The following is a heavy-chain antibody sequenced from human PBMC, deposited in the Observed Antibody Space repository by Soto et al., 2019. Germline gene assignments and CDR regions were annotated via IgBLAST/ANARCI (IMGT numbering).Heavy chain of an antibody. CDR2: ISGSGGST. V-gene: IGHV3-23*01. CDR3: AKDTRKLIAAAGTSNAFDI. D-gene: IGHD6-13*01. J-gene: IGHJ3*02. Sequence: EVQLLESGGGLVQPGGSLRLSCAASGFTFSSYAMSWVRQAPGKGLEWVSAISGSGGSTYYADSVKGRFTISRDNSKNTLYLQMNSLRAEDTAVYYCAKDTRKLIAAAGTSNAFDILGQGTMGTGSS. CDR1: GFTFSSYA.